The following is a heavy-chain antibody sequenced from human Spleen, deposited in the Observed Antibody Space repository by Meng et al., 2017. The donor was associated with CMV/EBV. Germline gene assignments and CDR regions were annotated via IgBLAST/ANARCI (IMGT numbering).Heavy chain of an antibody. CDR2: ISYDGSNK. CDR3: HLSGPTNLDY. CDR1: RLTFSSYG. V-gene: IGHV3-30*02. Sequence: GGSLRLSCAASRLTFSSYGLHWVRQAPGKGLEWVSFISYDGSNKYYVDSVKGRFTISRDNSKNKLYLEINGLRAEDTAVYYCHLSGPTNLDYRGQGTLVTVSS. D-gene: IGHD5-12*01. J-gene: IGHJ4*02.